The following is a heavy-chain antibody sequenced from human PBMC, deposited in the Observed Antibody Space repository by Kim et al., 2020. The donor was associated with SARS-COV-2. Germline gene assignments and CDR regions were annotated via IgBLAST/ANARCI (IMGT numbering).Heavy chain of an antibody. V-gene: IGHV3-30*04. CDR2: ISDDGSAK. D-gene: IGHD1-26*01. Sequence: GGSQRLSCAASGFTFSTYPMLWVRQAPGKGLEWVAVISDDGSAKYYADSVKGRFTISRDNSKNTLYLQMNTLRADDTTVYYCARASLVGPTYWFDPWGQGTLVTVSS. CDR1: GFTFSTYP. CDR3: ARASLVGPTYWFDP. J-gene: IGHJ5*02.